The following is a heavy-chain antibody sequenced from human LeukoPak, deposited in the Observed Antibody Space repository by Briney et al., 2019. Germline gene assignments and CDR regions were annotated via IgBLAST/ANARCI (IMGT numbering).Heavy chain of an antibody. D-gene: IGHD5-12*01. CDR3: ARDDWGYSADDGLDAP. V-gene: IGHV4-39*07. Sequence: SETLSLTCRVYGASISSSSCYWGWIRQPTGKGLKWIGSVYYTGTTYHNPSLQSRVTMSLDTSKNQFSLKLSSVTAADTAVYYCARDDWGYSADDGLDAPWGQCILVTVSS. J-gene: IGHJ5*02. CDR1: GASISSSSCY. CDR2: VYYTGTT.